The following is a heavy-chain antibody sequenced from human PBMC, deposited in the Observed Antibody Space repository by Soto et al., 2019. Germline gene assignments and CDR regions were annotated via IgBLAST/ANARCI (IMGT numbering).Heavy chain of an antibody. D-gene: IGHD6-19*01. CDR1: GFIFSTYS. V-gene: IGHV3-48*02. Sequence: HPGGSLRLSCTASGFIFSTYSMNWVRQAPGKGVEWLAFISSSSNTIYQPESVKGRFTVSRDNAKSSVYLQMNSLRDEDTAVYYCARGDGIAVTGKGAFDIWGQGTMVTVSS. CDR3: ARGDGIAVTGKGAFDI. J-gene: IGHJ3*02. CDR2: ISSSSNTI.